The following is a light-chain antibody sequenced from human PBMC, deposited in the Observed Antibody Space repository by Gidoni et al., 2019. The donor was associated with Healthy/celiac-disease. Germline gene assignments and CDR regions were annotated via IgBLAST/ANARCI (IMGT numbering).Light chain of an antibody. CDR2: GNC. V-gene: IGLV1-40*01. J-gene: IGLJ3*02. CDR3: QSYDSSLSVGV. Sequence: QSVLTQPPSVSGAPGQRVTISCTGSSANIGAGYDVHWYQQLPGTAPKLLIYGNCNRPSGVPDRFSGSKSGTSASLAITGLQAEDEADYYCQSYDSSLSVGVFGGGTKLTVL. CDR1: SANIGAGYD.